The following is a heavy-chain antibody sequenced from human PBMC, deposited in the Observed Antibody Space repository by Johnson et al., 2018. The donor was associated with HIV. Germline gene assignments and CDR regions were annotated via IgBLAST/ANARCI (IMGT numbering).Heavy chain of an antibody. CDR3: ARDHAYRDIWDHAFDI. CDR2: INSDGSST. Sequence: VQLVESGGGLIQPGGSLRLSCAASGFTFDNYAMHWVRQAPGKGLEWVSRINSDGSSTSYADSVKGRFTISRDNAKNTLYLKKNSLRAEDTAVYSCARDHAYRDIWDHAFDIWGQRTMVTVSS. J-gene: IGHJ3*02. V-gene: IGHV3-74*01. CDR1: GFTFDNYA. D-gene: IGHD3-16*01.